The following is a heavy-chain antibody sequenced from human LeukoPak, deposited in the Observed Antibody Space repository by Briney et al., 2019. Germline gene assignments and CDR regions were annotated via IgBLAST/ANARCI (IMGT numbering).Heavy chain of an antibody. CDR3: ARAEDYDYVWGSYRHGAFDI. CDR1: GGSISSGGYS. J-gene: IGHJ3*02. V-gene: IGHV4-61*08. D-gene: IGHD3-16*02. CDR2: IYYSGST. Sequence: SETLSLTCAVSGGSISSGGYSWSWIRQPPGKGLEWIGYIYYSGSTNYNPSLKSRVTISVDTSKNQFSLKLSSVTAADTAVYYCARAEDYDYVWGSYRHGAFDIWGQGTMVTVSS.